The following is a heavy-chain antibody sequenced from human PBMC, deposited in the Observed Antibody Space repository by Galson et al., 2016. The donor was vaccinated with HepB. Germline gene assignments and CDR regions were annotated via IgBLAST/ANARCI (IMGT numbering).Heavy chain of an antibody. D-gene: IGHD2-15*01. CDR3: AKDAGFCSGHRCSIPPYYFDY. V-gene: IGHV3-23*01. CDR2: ISGAGLT. J-gene: IGHJ4*02. Sequence: SLRLSCASSGFTFRTNAMSWVRQAPGKGLEWVSTISGAGLTFYADSVKGRFTISRDNAKNTLWLQMNSLRAEDAATYYCAKDAGFCSGHRCSIPPYYFDYWSQGS. CDR1: GFTFRTNA.